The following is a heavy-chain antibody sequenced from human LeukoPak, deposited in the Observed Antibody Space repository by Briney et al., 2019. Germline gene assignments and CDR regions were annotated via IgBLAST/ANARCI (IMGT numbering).Heavy chain of an antibody. CDR2: INSDGSST. CDR1: GFTFSSYW. D-gene: IGHD6-19*01. Sequence: PGGSLRLSCAASGFTFSSYWMHWVRQAPGKGLVWVSRINSDGSSTSYADSVKGRFTISRDNAKNTLHLQMNSLRAEDTAVYYCARVGYSSGWYDEFDYFDYWGQGTLVTVSS. CDR3: ARVGYSSGWYDEFDYFDY. J-gene: IGHJ4*02. V-gene: IGHV3-74*01.